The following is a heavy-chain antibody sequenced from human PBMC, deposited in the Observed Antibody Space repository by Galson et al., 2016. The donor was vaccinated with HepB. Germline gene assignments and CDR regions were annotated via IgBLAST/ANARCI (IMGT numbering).Heavy chain of an antibody. CDR3: ARDEGREGGFGP. D-gene: IGHD1-26*01. V-gene: IGHV4-61*05. CDR2: IHYTGCT. J-gene: IGHJ5*02. CDR1: GGSISSSSYY. Sequence: ETLSLTCTVSGGSISSSSYYWGWIRQTPGKGLEWVGYIHYTGCTHYNPYPKSRVTISFDTSKNQVHLKLTSVTASAPAVYFCARDEGREGGFGPWGQGTLVTVSS.